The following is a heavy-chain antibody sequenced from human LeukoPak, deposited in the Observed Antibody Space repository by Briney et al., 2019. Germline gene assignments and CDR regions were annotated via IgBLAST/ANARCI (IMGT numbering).Heavy chain of an antibody. CDR1: GYSFTSYW. D-gene: IGHD5-12*01. Sequence: GESLKISCKGSGYSFTSYWIGWVRQMPGKGLEWTGIIYPGDSDTRYSPSFQGQVAISADKSISTAYLQWSSLKASDTAMYYCARLRGYAMWSYYMDVWGKGTTVTVSS. V-gene: IGHV5-51*01. J-gene: IGHJ6*03. CDR3: ARLRGYAMWSYYMDV. CDR2: IYPGDSDT.